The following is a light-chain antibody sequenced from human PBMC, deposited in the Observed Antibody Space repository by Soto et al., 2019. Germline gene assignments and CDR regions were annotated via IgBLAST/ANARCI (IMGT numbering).Light chain of an antibody. CDR3: GTYTSSSNFV. CDR1: SSDVGSYNR. J-gene: IGLJ1*01. V-gene: IGLV2-18*02. CDR2: EVS. Sequence: QSVLTQPPSVSGSPGQSVTISCTGTSSDVGSYNRVSWYQQPPGTAPKLMIYEVSNRPSGVPDRFSGSKSGNTASLTISGLQAEDEADCYCGTYTSSSNFVFGTGTKVSV.